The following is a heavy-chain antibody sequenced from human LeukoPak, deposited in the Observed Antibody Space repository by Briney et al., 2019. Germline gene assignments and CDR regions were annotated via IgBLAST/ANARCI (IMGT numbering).Heavy chain of an antibody. Sequence: GGSLRLSCAASGFTFSSYGMHWVRQAPGKGLEWVAFIRYDGSNKYYADSVKGRFTISRDNSKNTLYLQMNSLRAEDTAVYYCATLTQWLVRQKDYWGQGTLVTVSS. CDR1: GFTFSSYG. D-gene: IGHD6-19*01. V-gene: IGHV3-30*02. J-gene: IGHJ4*02. CDR2: IRYDGSNK. CDR3: ATLTQWLVRQKDY.